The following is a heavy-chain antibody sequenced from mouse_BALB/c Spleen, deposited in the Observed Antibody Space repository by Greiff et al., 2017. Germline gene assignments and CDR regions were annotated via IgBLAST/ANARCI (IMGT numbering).Heavy chain of an antibody. CDR2: IRNKANGYTT. Sequence: EVQLVESGGGLVQPGGSLRLSCATSGFTFTDYYMSWVRQPPGKALEWLGFIRNKANGYTTEYSTSVKGRFTISRDYSQSILYLQMHTRRAEDSATYYCARVPTAGYYAMDYWGQGTSVTVSS. CDR3: ARVPTAGYYAMDY. CDR1: GFTFTDYY. D-gene: IGHD4-1*01. V-gene: IGHV7-3*02. J-gene: IGHJ4*01.